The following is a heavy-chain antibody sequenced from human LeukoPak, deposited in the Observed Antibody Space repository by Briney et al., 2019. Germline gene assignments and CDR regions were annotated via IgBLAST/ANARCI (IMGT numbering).Heavy chain of an antibody. CDR3: ARELPTYYFDY. J-gene: IGHJ4*02. Sequence: GGSLRLSCAASGFTFSSYWMRWLRQAPGKGLEWVANIKQDGSQKYYVDSVKGRFIISRDNAKSSLFLQMNSLRVEDTAVYYCARELPTYYFDYSGQGSLVAVSS. CDR1: GFTFSSYW. D-gene: IGHD2-15*01. V-gene: IGHV3-7*05. CDR2: IKQDGSQK.